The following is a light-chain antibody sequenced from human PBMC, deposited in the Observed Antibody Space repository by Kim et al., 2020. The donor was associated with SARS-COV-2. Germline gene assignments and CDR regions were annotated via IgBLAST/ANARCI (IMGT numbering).Light chain of an antibody. CDR2: GAS. CDR3: QQYGSS. Sequence: TLSLSPGERATLSCRASQSVSSSYLAWYQQKPGQAPRLLIYGASSRATGIPDRFSGSGSGTDFTLTISRLEPEDFAVYYCQQYGSSFGGGTKLEI. V-gene: IGKV3-20*01. CDR1: QSVSSSY. J-gene: IGKJ4*01.